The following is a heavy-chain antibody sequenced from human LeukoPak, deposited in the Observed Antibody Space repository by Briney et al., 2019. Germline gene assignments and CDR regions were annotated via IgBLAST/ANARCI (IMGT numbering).Heavy chain of an antibody. J-gene: IGHJ4*02. Sequence: ASVKVSCKASGYTFTSYYMHWVRQAPGQGLEWMGWISAYNGNTNYAQKLQGRVTMTTDTSTSTAYMELRSLRSDDTAVYYCARYDVWGSYRAFDYWGQGTLVTVSS. CDR3: ARYDVWGSYRAFDY. CDR2: ISAYNGNT. V-gene: IGHV1-18*04. CDR1: GYTFTSYY. D-gene: IGHD3-16*02.